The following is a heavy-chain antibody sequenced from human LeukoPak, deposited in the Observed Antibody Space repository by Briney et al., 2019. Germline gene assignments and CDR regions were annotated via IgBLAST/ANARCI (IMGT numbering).Heavy chain of an antibody. CDR2: IYTSGST. CDR3: ASRFYGSGSMLEDY. Sequence: SETLSLTCTVSGGSISSSSYYWNWIRQPAGKGLEWIGRIYTSGSTNYNPSLKSRVTISVDTSKNQFSLKLSSVTAADTAVYYCASRFYGSGSMLEDYWGQGTLVTVSS. CDR1: GGSISSSSYY. D-gene: IGHD3-10*01. V-gene: IGHV4-61*02. J-gene: IGHJ4*02.